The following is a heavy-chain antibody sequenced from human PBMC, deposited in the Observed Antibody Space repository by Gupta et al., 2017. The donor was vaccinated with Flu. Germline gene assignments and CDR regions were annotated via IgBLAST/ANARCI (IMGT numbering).Heavy chain of an antibody. Sequence: RQAPVTGLECVGRINSNSAGGATAYSAPVKVRFTVSRADSENTLYLQINSLKTADTSVYYCTTFNSGSYFFDFWGQGTLVTVSS. J-gene: IGHJ4*02. CDR3: TTFNSGSYFFDF. V-gene: IGHV3-15*01. D-gene: IGHD3-10*01. CDR2: INSNSAGGAT.